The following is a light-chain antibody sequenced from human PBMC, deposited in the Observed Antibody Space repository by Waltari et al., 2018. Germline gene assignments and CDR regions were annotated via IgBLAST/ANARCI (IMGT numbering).Light chain of an antibody. CDR2: DVS. V-gene: IGKV2-29*02. CDR1: QSLLESDGKTY. CDR3: MQGIHLPLT. Sequence: ETVMTQTPVSLSVTPGQPASMSCKSSQSLLESDGKTYLHWYLQKPGQSPQLLIYDVSSRFSGVADRFSGSGSGTDFTLRISRVEAEDVGVYYCMQGIHLPLTFGGGTKVEMK. J-gene: IGKJ4*01.